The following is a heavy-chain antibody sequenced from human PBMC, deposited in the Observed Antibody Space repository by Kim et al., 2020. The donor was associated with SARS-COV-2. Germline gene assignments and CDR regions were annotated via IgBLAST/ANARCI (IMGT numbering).Heavy chain of an antibody. CDR3: AREKWLPGTAPFDY. Sequence: GGSLRLSCAASGFTFSSYSMNWVRQAPGKGLEWVSSISSSSSYIYYADSVKGRFTISRDNAKNSLYLQMNSLRAEDTAVYYCAREKWLPGTAPFDYWGQGTLVTVSS. V-gene: IGHV3-21*04. J-gene: IGHJ4*02. CDR2: ISSSSSYI. CDR1: GFTFSSYS. D-gene: IGHD5-12*01.